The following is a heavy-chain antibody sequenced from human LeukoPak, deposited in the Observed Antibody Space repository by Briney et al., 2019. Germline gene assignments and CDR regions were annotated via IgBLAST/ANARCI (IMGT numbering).Heavy chain of an antibody. CDR2: IYYSGST. D-gene: IGHD2-2*01. CDR1: GGSISSGGYY. J-gene: IGHJ6*02. V-gene: IGHV4-31*03. CDR3: ARDRRIVLVPAANVHYYYYGMDV. Sequence: PSQTLSLTCTVSGGSISSGGYYWSWIRQHPGKGLEWIGYIYYSGSTYYNPSLKSRVTISVDTSKNQFSLKLSSVTAADTAVYYCARDRRIVLVPAANVHYYYYGMDVWSQGSTATV.